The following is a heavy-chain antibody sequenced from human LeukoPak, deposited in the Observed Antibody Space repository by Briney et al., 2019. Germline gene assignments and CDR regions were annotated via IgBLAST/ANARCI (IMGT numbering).Heavy chain of an antibody. CDR1: GYTFTGYY. CDR2: INPNSGGT. J-gene: IGHJ6*02. D-gene: IGHD2-2*01. V-gene: IGHV1-2*02. Sequence: ASVKVSCKASGYTFTGYYMHWVRQAPGQGLEWMGWINPNSGGTNYAQKFQGRVTMTRDTSISTAYMELSRLRSDDTAVYYCARVPLGACSSTSCYYGMDVWGHGTTVTVSS. CDR3: ARVPLGACSSTSCYYGMDV.